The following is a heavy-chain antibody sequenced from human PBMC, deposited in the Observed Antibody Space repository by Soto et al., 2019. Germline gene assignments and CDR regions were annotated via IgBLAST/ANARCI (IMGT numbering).Heavy chain of an antibody. J-gene: IGHJ4*02. V-gene: IGHV3-48*03. CDR1: GFTFSRYE. CDR2: ISTSGSTI. Sequence: GGSLRLSCAASGFTFSRYEMNWVRQAPGKGLEWISYISTSGSTIYYADSVKGRFTISRDNAKNSLYLQMNSLRAEDTAVYYCARELAAAGSFDYWGQGTLVTVPS. CDR3: ARELAAAGSFDY. D-gene: IGHD6-13*01.